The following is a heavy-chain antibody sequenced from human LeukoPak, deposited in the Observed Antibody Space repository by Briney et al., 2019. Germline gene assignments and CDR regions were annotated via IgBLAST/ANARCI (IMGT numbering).Heavy chain of an antibody. CDR2: ITASGDST. V-gene: IGHV3-23*01. Sequence: GGSLRLSCVASGFNFEDFPMNWVRQAPGKGLEWVSGITASGDSTYYGDSVKGRFTMSRDNSKNTVYLQMNSLRVDDTAVYYCARRDIVVVVSASDYWGQGTLVTVSS. D-gene: IGHD2-15*01. J-gene: IGHJ4*02. CDR1: GFNFEDFP. CDR3: ARRDIVVVVSASDY.